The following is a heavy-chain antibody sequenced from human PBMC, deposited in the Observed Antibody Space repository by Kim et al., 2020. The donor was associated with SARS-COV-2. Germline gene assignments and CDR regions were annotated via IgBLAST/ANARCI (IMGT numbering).Heavy chain of an antibody. Sequence: GGSLRLSCAASGFTFSSYGMHWVRQAPGKGLEWVAVIWYDGSNKYYADSVKGRFTISRDNSKNTLYLQMNSLRAEDTAVYYCAREAGMYSSSSLAGYWGQGTLVTVSS. CDR2: IWYDGSNK. D-gene: IGHD6-6*01. CDR3: AREAGMYSSSSLAGY. CDR1: GFTFSSYG. V-gene: IGHV3-33*01. J-gene: IGHJ4*02.